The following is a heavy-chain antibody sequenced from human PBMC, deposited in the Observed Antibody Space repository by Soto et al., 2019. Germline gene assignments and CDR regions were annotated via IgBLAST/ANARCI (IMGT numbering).Heavy chain of an antibody. CDR2: IYYSGST. V-gene: IGHV4-30-4*01. CDR1: GGSISSGDYY. J-gene: IGHJ6*02. Sequence: SETLSLTCTVSGGSISSGDYYWSWIRQPPGKGMEWIGYIYYSGSTYYNPSLKSRVTISVDTSKNQFSLKLSSVTAADTAVYYCASGEIAAAGTRWLVPYYYYGMDVWGQGTTVTVSS. D-gene: IGHD6-13*01. CDR3: ASGEIAAAGTRWLVPYYYYGMDV.